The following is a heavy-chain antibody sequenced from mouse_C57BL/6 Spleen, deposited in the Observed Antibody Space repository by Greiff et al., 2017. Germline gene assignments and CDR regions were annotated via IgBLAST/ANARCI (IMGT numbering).Heavy chain of an antibody. V-gene: IGHV5-17*01. J-gene: IGHJ4*01. CDR3: AIWLLRGYAMDY. CDR1: GFTFSDYG. CDR2: ISSGSSTI. Sequence: EVKVEESGGGLVKPGGSLKLSCAASGFTFSDYGMHWVRQAPEKGLECVAYISSGSSTIYYADTVKGRFTISRDNAKNTLFLQMTSLRSEDTAMYYCAIWLLRGYAMDYWGQGTSVTVSS. D-gene: IGHD2-3*01.